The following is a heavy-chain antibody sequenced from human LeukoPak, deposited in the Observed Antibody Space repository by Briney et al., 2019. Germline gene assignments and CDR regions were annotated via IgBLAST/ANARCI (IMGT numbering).Heavy chain of an antibody. CDR1: GYTFTGYY. Sequence: ASVKVSCKASGYTFTGYYMHWVRQAPGQGLEWMGWINPNSGNTGYAQKFQGRVTITRNTSISTAYMELSSLRSEDTAVYYCARVNLAYCGGDCYQFDYWGQGTLVTVSS. V-gene: IGHV1-8*03. J-gene: IGHJ4*02. CDR3: ARVNLAYCGGDCYQFDY. D-gene: IGHD2-21*01. CDR2: INPNSGNT.